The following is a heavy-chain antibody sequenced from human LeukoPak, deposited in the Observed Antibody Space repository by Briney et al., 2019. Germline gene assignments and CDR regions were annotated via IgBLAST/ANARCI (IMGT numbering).Heavy chain of an antibody. CDR3: ARDPLPLDY. J-gene: IGHJ4*02. CDR1: GGSVSSGSYY. Sequence: SETLSLTCTVSGGSVSSGSYYWSWIRQPPGKGLEWTGYIYYSGSTNYNPSLKSRVTISVDTSKNQFSLKLSSVTAADTAVYYCARDPLPLDYWGQGTLVTVSS. V-gene: IGHV4-61*01. CDR2: IYYSGST.